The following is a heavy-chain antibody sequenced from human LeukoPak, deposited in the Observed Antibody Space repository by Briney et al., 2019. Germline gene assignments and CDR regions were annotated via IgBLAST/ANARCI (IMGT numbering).Heavy chain of an antibody. CDR3: AREIARDSSSDQH. J-gene: IGHJ1*01. V-gene: IGHV1-3*01. D-gene: IGHD6-6*01. CDR1: GYTFTSYG. CDR2: INAGNGNT. Sequence: ASVKVSCKASGYTFTSYGISWVRQAPGQGLEWMGWINAGNGNTKYSQKFQGRVTITRDTSASTAYMELSSLRSEDTAEYYCAREIARDSSSDQHWGQGTLVTVSS.